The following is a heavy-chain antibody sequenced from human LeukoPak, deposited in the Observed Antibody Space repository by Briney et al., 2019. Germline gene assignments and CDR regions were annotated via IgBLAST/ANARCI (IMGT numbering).Heavy chain of an antibody. CDR1: EFIVSINY. D-gene: IGHD3-22*01. CDR2: IYSGGST. V-gene: IGHV3-53*01. J-gene: IGHJ4*02. Sequence: PGGSLRLSCAASEFIVSINYMSWVRQAPGKGLEWVSVIYSGGSTYYADSVKGRFTISRDNSKNTLYLQMNSLRAEDTAVYYCAKNGNNYYDSSGYYPYYFDYWGQGTLVTVSS. CDR3: AKNGNNYYDSSGYYPYYFDY.